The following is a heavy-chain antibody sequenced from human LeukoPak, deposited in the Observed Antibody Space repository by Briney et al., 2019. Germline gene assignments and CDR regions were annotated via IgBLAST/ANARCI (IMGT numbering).Heavy chain of an antibody. Sequence: PGGSLRLSCAASGFTVSSNYMSWVRQAPGKGLEWGSVIYSGGSTYYADSVKGRFTISRDNSKNTLYLQMNSLRAEDTAVYYCAKSDFWSGYYPPPDYWGHGTLVTVSS. J-gene: IGHJ4*01. CDR3: AKSDFWSGYYPPPDY. V-gene: IGHV3-66*01. CDR1: GFTVSSNY. CDR2: IYSGGST. D-gene: IGHD3-3*01.